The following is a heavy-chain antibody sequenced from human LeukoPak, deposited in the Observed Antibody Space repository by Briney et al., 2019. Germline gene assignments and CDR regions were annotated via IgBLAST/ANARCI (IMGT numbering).Heavy chain of an antibody. CDR2: IDPSDSYT. CDR3: ARQNCSGGSCYWKHYYYYGMDV. CDR1: GYSFTSYW. D-gene: IGHD2-15*01. V-gene: IGHV5-10-1*01. J-gene: IGHJ6*04. Sequence: GESLKISCKGSGYSFTSYWISWARQMPGKGLEWMGRIDPSDSYTNYSPSFQGHVTISADKSISTAYLQWSSLKASDTAMYYCARQNCSGGSCYWKHYYYYGMDVWGKGTTVTVSS.